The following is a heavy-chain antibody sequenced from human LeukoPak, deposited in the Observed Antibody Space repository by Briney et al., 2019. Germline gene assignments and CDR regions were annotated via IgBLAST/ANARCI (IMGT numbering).Heavy chain of an antibody. J-gene: IGHJ4*02. D-gene: IGHD6-13*01. Sequence: PSETLSLTCTVSGGSISSGGYYWSWIRQPPGKGLEWIGYIYHSGSTYYNPSLKSRVTISVDRSKNQFSLKLSSVTAADTAVYYCAGTAALGIYYFDYWGQGTLVTVSS. CDR2: IYHSGST. CDR3: AGTAALGIYYFDY. CDR1: GGSISSGGYY. V-gene: IGHV4-30-2*01.